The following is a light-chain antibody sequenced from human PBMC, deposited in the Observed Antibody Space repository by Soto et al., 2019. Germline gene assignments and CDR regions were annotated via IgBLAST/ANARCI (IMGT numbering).Light chain of an antibody. J-gene: IGKJ1*01. V-gene: IGKV3-11*01. CDR3: QHRSNWPWT. Sequence: EIVLTQSPATLSLSPGERATPSCRASQSVSNYLAWYQQKPGQAPRLLIYDASNRATGIPARFSGSGSGTDFTLTISSLEPEDFAVYYCQHRSNWPWTFGQGTKVEIK. CDR1: QSVSNY. CDR2: DAS.